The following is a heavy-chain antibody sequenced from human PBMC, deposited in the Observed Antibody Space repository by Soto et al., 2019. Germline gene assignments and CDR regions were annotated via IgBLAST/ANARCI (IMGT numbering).Heavy chain of an antibody. Sequence: PGGSLRLSCSASGFTFSIYAMHWVRQAPGKGLEYVSSISTNGGSTDYADSVKGRFTISRDNSKNTVYLQVSSLRVEDTAVYYCVKGEYYYDSSGYYPFDYWGQATLVTVS. CDR3: VKGEYYYDSSGYYPFDY. J-gene: IGHJ4*02. CDR1: GFTFSIYA. V-gene: IGHV3-64D*06. D-gene: IGHD3-22*01. CDR2: ISTNGGST.